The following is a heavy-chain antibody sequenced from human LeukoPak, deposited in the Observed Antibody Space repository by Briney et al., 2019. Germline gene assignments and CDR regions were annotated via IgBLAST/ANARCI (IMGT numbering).Heavy chain of an antibody. J-gene: IGHJ6*02. CDR1: GYTFTSYG. V-gene: IGHV1-18*01. Sequence: GASVKVSCKASGYTFTSYGISWVRQAPGQGLEWMGWISTYIGNTNYAQKIQGRVTMTRDTSTSTVYMELSSLRSEDTGVYYCAREGYSGYAWQKLAPGYGMDVWGQGTTVTVS. D-gene: IGHD5-12*01. CDR2: ISTYIGNT. CDR3: AREGYSGYAWQKLAPGYGMDV.